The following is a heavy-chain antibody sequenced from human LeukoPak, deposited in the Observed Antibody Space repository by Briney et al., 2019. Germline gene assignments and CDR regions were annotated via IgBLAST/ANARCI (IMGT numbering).Heavy chain of an antibody. Sequence: SETLSLTCTVSGGSISSHFWSWIRKPPGTGLEWIGNIYYSGSSNYNPSLKSRVTISVDTSKNQFSLKLSSVTAADTAVYYCARGARHSDYWGQGTLVTVSS. J-gene: IGHJ4*02. CDR2: IYYSGSS. CDR1: GGSISSHF. D-gene: IGHD3-3*02. CDR3: ARGARHSDY. V-gene: IGHV4-59*11.